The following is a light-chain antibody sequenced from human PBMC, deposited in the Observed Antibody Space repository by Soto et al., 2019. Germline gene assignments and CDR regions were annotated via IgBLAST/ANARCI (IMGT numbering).Light chain of an antibody. Sequence: QSVLTQPPSVSAAPGQKVAISCSGSSPNIGNDYVSWYQQLPGTAPKLLIYENNKRPSGIPDRFSGSKSDTSATLGITGLQSGDEADYYCETCDSSLSAAVFGGGTQLTVL. CDR3: ETCDSSLSAAV. J-gene: IGLJ7*01. V-gene: IGLV1-51*02. CDR2: ENN. CDR1: SPNIGNDY.